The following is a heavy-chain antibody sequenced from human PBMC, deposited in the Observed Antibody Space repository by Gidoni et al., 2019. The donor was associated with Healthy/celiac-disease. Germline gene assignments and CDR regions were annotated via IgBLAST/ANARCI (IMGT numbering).Heavy chain of an antibody. CDR2: IYHSGST. CDR3: ARDLKYLSSWELLRSCAFDI. V-gene: IGHV4-38-2*02. CDR1: GYSISSGYY. J-gene: IGHJ3*02. Sequence: QVQLQESGPGLVKPSETLSLTCAVSGYSISSGYYWGWIRQPPGKGLEWIGSIYHSGSTYYNPSLKSRVTISVDTSKNQFSLKLSSVTAADTAVYYCARDLKYLSSWELLRSCAFDIWGQGTMVTVSS. D-gene: IGHD1-26*01.